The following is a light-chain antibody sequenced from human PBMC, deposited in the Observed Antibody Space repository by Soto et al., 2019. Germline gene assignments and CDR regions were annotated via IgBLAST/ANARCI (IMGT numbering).Light chain of an antibody. Sequence: QSVLTQPRSASGSPGQSVSVSCTGTSSDVGGYNYVSWYQQHPGKAPRLLIYEVTQRPSGVPDRFSGSKSGNTASLTVSGLQAEDEADYYCSSYAGSDNPYVFGTGTKVTVL. CDR1: SSDVGGYNY. V-gene: IGLV2-8*01. CDR3: SSYAGSDNPYV. J-gene: IGLJ1*01. CDR2: EVT.